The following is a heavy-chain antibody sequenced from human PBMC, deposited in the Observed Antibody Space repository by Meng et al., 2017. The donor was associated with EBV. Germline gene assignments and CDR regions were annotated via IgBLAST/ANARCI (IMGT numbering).Heavy chain of an antibody. V-gene: IGHV3-30*03. D-gene: IGHD1-26*01. CDR3: ARDLSGRFDP. J-gene: IGHJ5*02. Sequence: VPLVGSGGGVVQPGRSLRLSCAASGFTFSGYGMFWVRQAPGKGPEWVAILPSDGGNTYYSDSVKGRFTISRDNSKKTLYLQMNSLRAEDTAVYYCARDLSGRFDPWGQGTLVTVSS. CDR1: GFTFSGYG. CDR2: LPSDGGNT.